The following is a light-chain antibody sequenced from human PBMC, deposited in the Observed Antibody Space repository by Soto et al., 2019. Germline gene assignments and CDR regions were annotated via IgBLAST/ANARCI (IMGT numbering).Light chain of an antibody. Sequence: QSALTQPASVSGSPGQSITIACTGTSSDIGGYNFVSWYQQHPGKAPKLLIYDVGNRPSGVSNRFSGSKSGNTASLTISGLQAEDEAHYYCNSYRTVSTYVFGTGTKFTVL. J-gene: IGLJ1*01. V-gene: IGLV2-14*01. CDR2: DVG. CDR1: SSDIGGYNF. CDR3: NSYRTVSTYV.